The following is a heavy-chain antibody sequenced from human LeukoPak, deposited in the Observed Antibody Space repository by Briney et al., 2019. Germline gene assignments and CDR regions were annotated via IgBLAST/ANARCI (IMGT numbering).Heavy chain of an antibody. CDR1: GFTFSNSW. J-gene: IGHJ4*02. CDR2: IKQDGSET. D-gene: IGHD5-24*01. CDR3: ARDRGWQQFDY. Sequence: GGSLRLSCAASGFTFSNSWMTWVRQAPGKGLERVANIKQDGSETYYVESVRGRFSISRDNAKNSVYLEMNCLRAEDTAVYFCARDRGWQQFDYWGQGTLVTVSS. V-gene: IGHV3-7*01.